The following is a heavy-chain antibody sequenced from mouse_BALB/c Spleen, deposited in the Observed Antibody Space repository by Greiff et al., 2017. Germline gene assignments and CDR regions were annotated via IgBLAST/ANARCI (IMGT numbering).Heavy chain of an antibody. D-gene: IGHD1-1*01. V-gene: IGHV5-17*02. Sequence: EVQLVESGGGLVQPGGSRKLSCAASGFTFSSFGMHWVRQAPEKGLEWVAYISSGSSTIYYADTVKGRFTISRDNPKNTLFLQMTSLRSEDTAMYYCASGDYGAWFAYWGQGTLVTVSA. CDR1: GFTFSSFG. CDR3: ASGDYGAWFAY. J-gene: IGHJ3*01. CDR2: ISSGSSTI.